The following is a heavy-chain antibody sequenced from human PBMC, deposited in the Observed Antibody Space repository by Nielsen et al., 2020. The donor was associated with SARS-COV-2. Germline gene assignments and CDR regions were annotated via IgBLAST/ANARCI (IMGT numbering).Heavy chain of an antibody. Sequence: ASVKVSCKASGYTFTSYDINWVRQATGQGLEWMGWMNPNSGNTGYAQKFQGRVTMTRNTSISTAYMELRSLRSDDTAVYYCARGLDTAMAGDYWGQGTLVTVSS. J-gene: IGHJ4*02. CDR3: ARGLDTAMAGDY. D-gene: IGHD5-18*01. V-gene: IGHV1-8*01. CDR1: GYTFTSYD. CDR2: MNPNSGNT.